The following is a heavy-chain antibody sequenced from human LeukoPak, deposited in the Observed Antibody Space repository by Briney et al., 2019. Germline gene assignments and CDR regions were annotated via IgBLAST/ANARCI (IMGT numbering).Heavy chain of an antibody. CDR1: GYTCTGYY. V-gene: IGHV1-2*02. CDR2: INPNNADT. J-gene: IGHJ4*02. Sequence: GASVKVSCKASGYTCTGYYIHWVRQAPGQVLEWMGWINPNNADTNYAQNFQARVTMTSDTSITTAYMELNGLTSADTAVYYCARGSWGMPIDYWGQGILVTVSS. CDR3: ARGSWGMPIDY. D-gene: IGHD3-16*01.